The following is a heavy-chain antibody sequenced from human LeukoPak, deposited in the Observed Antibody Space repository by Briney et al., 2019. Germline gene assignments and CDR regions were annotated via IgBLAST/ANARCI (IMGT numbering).Heavy chain of an antibody. Sequence: GGSLRLSCAASGFTFSSYWMSWVRQAPGKGLEWVANIKQDGSEKYYADSVKGRFTISRDDSKNTLYLQMNSLRAEDTAVYYCARDEYSSSSFFDYWGQGTLVTVSS. CDR2: IKQDGSEK. CDR3: ARDEYSSSSFFDY. CDR1: GFTFSSYW. J-gene: IGHJ4*02. V-gene: IGHV3-7*03. D-gene: IGHD6-6*01.